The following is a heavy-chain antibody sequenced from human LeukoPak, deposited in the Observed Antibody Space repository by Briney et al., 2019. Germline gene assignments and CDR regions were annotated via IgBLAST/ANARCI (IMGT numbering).Heavy chain of an antibody. J-gene: IGHJ4*02. CDR1: GGSFSGYY. CDR2: INHSGST. V-gene: IGHV4-34*01. D-gene: IGHD3-10*01. Sequence: PSETLSLTCAVYGGSFSGYYWSWIRQPPGKGLEWIGEINHSGSTNYNPSLESRVTISVDTSKNQFSLRLSSVTAADTAVYYCARVWFGGYLDYWGQGTLVTVSS. CDR3: ARVWFGGYLDY.